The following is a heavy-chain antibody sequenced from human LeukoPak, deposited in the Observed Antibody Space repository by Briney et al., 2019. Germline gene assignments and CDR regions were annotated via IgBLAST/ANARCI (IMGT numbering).Heavy chain of an antibody. CDR1: GGSISSYY. J-gene: IGHJ4*02. V-gene: IGHV4-4*07. Sequence: SETLSLTCTVSGGSISSYYWSWIRQPAGKGLEWIGRIYTSGSTNYNPSLKSRDTMSVDTSKNQFSLKLSSVTAADTAVYYCARGGYYYDSSGYYSFDYWGQGTLVTVSS. CDR3: ARGGYYYDSSGYYSFDY. D-gene: IGHD3-22*01. CDR2: IYTSGST.